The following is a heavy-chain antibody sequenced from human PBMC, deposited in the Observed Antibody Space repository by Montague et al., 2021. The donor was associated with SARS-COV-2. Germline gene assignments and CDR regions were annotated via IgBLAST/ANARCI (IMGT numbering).Heavy chain of an antibody. CDR1: GGPISGSSDY. CDR3: ARREYSYGWGD. V-gene: IGHV4-39*01. Sequence: SETLSLTCGVTGGPISGSSDYWGWIRQSPGKGLEWIASVDYSGNTYYSPSLKSRLTISVDTSKNQFSLKLNSVTAADTALYYCARREYSYGWGDWGQGTLVTVSS. J-gene: IGHJ4*02. CDR2: VDYSGNT. D-gene: IGHD5-18*01.